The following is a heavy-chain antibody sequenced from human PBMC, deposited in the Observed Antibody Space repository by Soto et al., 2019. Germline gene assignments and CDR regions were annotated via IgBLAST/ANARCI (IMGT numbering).Heavy chain of an antibody. V-gene: IGHV4-59*01. J-gene: IGHJ5*02. Sequence: SETLSLTCTVSGGSISNFYWSWIRQPPRKGLEWIGYIYYSGSTNYNPSLKSRVTISVDTSKNQFSLKLSSVTAADTAVYYCARGLYYYDSSGHYNWFDPWGQGTLVTVSS. CDR2: IYYSGST. CDR3: ARGLYYYDSSGHYNWFDP. CDR1: GGSISNFY. D-gene: IGHD3-22*01.